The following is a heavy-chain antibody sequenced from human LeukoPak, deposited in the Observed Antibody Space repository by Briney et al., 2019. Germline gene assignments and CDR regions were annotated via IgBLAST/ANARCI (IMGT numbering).Heavy chain of an antibody. V-gene: IGHV3-7*01. J-gene: IGHJ6*02. CDR2: INQDGGEI. Sequence: GGSLRLSCAASGFTFSSYWMSWVRQAPGKGLEWVANINQDGGEIYDVDSVKGRFTVSRDNAKNSLYLQMNSLRAEDTAVYYCARVSEATYYYYGVDVWGQGTTVTVSS. CDR1: GFTFSSYW. CDR3: ARVSEATYYYYGVDV.